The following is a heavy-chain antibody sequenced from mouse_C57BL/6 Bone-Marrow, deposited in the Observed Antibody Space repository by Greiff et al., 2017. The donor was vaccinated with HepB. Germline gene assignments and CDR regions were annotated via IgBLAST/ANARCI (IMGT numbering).Heavy chain of an antibody. CDR2: INPNNGGT. D-gene: IGHD2-3*01. V-gene: IGHV1-26*01. J-gene: IGHJ3*01. CDR3: ARRGTNDGYYWFAY. CDR1: GYTFTDYY. Sequence: EVQLQQSGPELVKPGASVKISCKASGYTFTDYYMNWVKQSHGKSLEWIGDINPNNGGTSYNQKFKGKATLTVDKSSSTAYMELRSLTSEDSAVYYCARRGTNDGYYWFAYWGQGTLVTVSA.